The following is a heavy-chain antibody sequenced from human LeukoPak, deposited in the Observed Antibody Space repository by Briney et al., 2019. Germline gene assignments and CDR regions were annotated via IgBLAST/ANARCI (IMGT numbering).Heavy chain of an antibody. J-gene: IGHJ6*02. CDR3: AKKGLGNYDILTGYSPPMDV. V-gene: IGHV3-23*01. CDR2: VSGSGGTT. CDR1: TLTFSSYV. Sequence: GGSLRLSCAASTLTFSSYVMTWVRQAPGKGLEWVAIVSGSGGTTDYADSVKGRFTISRDNSNNMVYLQLKSLRVEDTAVYYCAKKGLGNYDILTGYSPPMDVWGQGTTVTVSS. D-gene: IGHD3-9*01.